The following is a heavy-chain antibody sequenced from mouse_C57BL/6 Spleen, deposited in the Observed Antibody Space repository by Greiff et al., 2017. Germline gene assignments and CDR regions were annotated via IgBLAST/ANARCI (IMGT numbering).Heavy chain of an antibody. J-gene: IGHJ4*01. CDR1: GYTFTSYW. Sequence: QVQLKQSGAELAKPGASVKLSCKASGYTFTSYWMPWVKQRPGQGLEWIGYINPSSGYTKYNQKFKDKATLTADKSSSTAYMQLSSLTYEDSAVYYCARKTYGSSPYDAMDYWGQGTSVTVSS. V-gene: IGHV1-7*01. CDR2: INPSSGYT. CDR3: ARKTYGSSPYDAMDY. D-gene: IGHD1-1*01.